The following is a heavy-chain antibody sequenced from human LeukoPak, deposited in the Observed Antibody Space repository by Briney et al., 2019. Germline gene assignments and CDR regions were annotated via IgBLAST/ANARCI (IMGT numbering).Heavy chain of an antibody. V-gene: IGHV3-21*01. D-gene: IGHD3-22*01. CDR3: ASRSGYYYYYYGMDV. J-gene: IGHJ6*02. CDR2: ISSSSSYI. CDR1: GFTFSSYS. Sequence: GGSLRLSCAASGFTFSSYSMNWVRQGPGKGLEWVSSISSSSSYIYYADSVKGRFTISGDNAKNSLYLQMNSLRAEDTAVYYCASRSGYYYYYYGMDVWGQGTTVTVSS.